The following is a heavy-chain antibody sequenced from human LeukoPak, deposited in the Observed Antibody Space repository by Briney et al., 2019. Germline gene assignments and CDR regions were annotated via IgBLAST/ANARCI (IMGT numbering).Heavy chain of an antibody. Sequence: GGSLRLSCAASGFTFSSYAMHWVRQAPGKGLEWVAVISYDGSNKYYADSVKGRFTISRDNSKNTLYLQMNSLRAEDTAVYYCAKEGGLRFLEWLPPWFDPWGQGTLVTVSS. J-gene: IGHJ5*02. D-gene: IGHD3-3*01. CDR1: GFTFSSYA. CDR2: ISYDGSNK. CDR3: AKEGGLRFLEWLPPWFDP. V-gene: IGHV3-30-3*01.